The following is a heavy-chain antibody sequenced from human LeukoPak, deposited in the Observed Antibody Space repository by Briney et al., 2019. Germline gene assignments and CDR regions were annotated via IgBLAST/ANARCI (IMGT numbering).Heavy chain of an antibody. CDR1: GGTFSSYA. D-gene: IGHD3-22*01. V-gene: IGHV1-69*05. CDR3: ARGRYYDSSGYLDY. Sequence: SVKVSCKASGGTFSSYAISWVRQAPGQGLEGMGRIFPIFFTPTYAQNFHLTVTITTHESTSTAYMELSSPRSEDTAVYYCARGRYYDSSGYLDYWGQGTLVTVSS. CDR2: IFPIFFTP. J-gene: IGHJ4*02.